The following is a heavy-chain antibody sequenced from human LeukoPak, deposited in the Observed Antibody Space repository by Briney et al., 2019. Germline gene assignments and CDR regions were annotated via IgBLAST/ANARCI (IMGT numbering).Heavy chain of an antibody. CDR2: ISVSDET. J-gene: IGHJ5*02. Sequence: GSLRLSCAVSGFPFSSYWMHWVRQAPGKGLEWVSAISVSDETYYADSVKGRFTIARDNSKNTLYLQMNSLRPEDTAIYYCAKEEAAGTFRWIDPWGQGTLVTVSS. V-gene: IGHV3-23*01. CDR1: GFPFSSYW. D-gene: IGHD6-13*01. CDR3: AKEEAAGTFRWIDP.